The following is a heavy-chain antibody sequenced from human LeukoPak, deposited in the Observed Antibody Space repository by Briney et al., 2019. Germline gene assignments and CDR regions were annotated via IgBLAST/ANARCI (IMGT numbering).Heavy chain of an antibody. D-gene: IGHD2-21*02. J-gene: IGHJ4*02. Sequence: GGSLRLSCAASGFTFSSYAMSWVRQAPGKGLMWVSGLSDSGTSTYCADSVKGRFTIYRDNSKNVLYLQMNSLRADDTALYYCAKTLWGLTLLSSDHWGQGTLVTVSS. V-gene: IGHV3-23*01. CDR1: GFTFSSYA. CDR3: AKTLWGLTLLSSDH. CDR2: LSDSGTST.